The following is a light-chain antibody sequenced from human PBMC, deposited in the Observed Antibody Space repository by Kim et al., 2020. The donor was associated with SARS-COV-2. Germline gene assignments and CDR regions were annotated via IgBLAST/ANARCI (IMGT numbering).Light chain of an antibody. CDR3: QQSYSTPIT. Sequence: DLQMTQSPSSLSASVGDRVTITCRASQSISSYLNWYQQKPGKAPKLLIYAASSLQSGVPSRFSGSGSGTDFTLTISSLQPEDFVTYYCQQSYSTPITVGQRTRLEIK. J-gene: IGKJ5*01. CDR2: AAS. CDR1: QSISSY. V-gene: IGKV1-39*01.